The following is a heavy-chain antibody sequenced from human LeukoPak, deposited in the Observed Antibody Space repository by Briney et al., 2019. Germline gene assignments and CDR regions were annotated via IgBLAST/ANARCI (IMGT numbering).Heavy chain of an antibody. CDR3: ARGSTYDFWGGDALDV. CDR1: GFTFSSYA. CDR2: ISGSAEKT. Sequence: WGVLRLSCAASGFTFSSYAMSWVRQAPGKGLEWVSSISGSAEKTYYADSVKGRFTISRDSSQKILNLQMDNLRVEDTAIYYCARGSTYDFWGGDALDVWGQGTMVTVAS. J-gene: IGHJ3*01. V-gene: IGHV3-23*01. D-gene: IGHD3-3*01.